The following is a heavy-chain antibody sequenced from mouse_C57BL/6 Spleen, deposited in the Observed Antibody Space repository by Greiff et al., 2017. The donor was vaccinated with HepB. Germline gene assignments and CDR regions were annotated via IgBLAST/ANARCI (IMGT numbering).Heavy chain of an antibody. J-gene: IGHJ2*01. Sequence: EVNLVESGGGLVKPGGSLKLSCAASGFTFSDYGIHWVRQAPEKGLEWVAYISSGSSTIYYADTVKGRFTISRDNAKNTLFLQMTSLRSEDTAMYYCARPGDYDENYFDYWGQGTTLTVSS. CDR2: ISSGSSTI. D-gene: IGHD2-4*01. CDR1: GFTFSDYG. V-gene: IGHV5-17*01. CDR3: ARPGDYDENYFDY.